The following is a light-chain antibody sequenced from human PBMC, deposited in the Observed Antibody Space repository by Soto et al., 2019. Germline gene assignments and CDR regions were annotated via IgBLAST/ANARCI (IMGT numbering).Light chain of an antibody. J-gene: IGLJ2*01. CDR3: FLSFPGPRPRV. CDR2: DTI. CDR1: TEGVTSGHY. V-gene: IGLV7-46*01. Sequence: QAVVTQEPSLTVSAGGTVTLTCGSSTEGVTSGHYPYWFQLKPGQAPRTLIYDTINKHSWTPARFSGSLLGGKAALTLSGAQPEDEAEYYCFLSFPGPRPRVFGGGTKLTVL.